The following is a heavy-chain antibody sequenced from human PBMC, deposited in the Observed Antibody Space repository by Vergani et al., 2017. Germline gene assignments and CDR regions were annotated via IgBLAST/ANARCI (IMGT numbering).Heavy chain of an antibody. J-gene: IGHJ4*02. CDR3: AKVGYSYGDFDY. V-gene: IGHV3-23*04. Sequence: EVQLVESGGGLVKPGGSLRLSCAASGFTFSSYAMSWVRQAPGKGLEWVSAISGSGGSTYYADSVKGRFTISRDNSKNTLYLQMSSLRAEDTAVYYCAKVGYSYGDFDYWGQGTLVTVSS. D-gene: IGHD5-18*01. CDR1: GFTFSSYA. CDR2: ISGSGGST.